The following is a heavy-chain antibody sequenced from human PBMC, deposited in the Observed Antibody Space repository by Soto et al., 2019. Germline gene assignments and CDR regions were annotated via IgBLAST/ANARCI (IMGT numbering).Heavy chain of an antibody. Sequence: GGSLRLSCAASGCTVSSNYMSWVRQAPGKGLEWVSVIYSGGSTYYADSVKGRFTISRDNSKNTLYLQMNSLRAEDTAVYYCARDSPFTVTPLYWGQGTLVTVSS. D-gene: IGHD4-17*01. CDR1: GCTVSSNY. CDR3: ARDSPFTVTPLY. CDR2: IYSGGST. V-gene: IGHV3-66*01. J-gene: IGHJ4*02.